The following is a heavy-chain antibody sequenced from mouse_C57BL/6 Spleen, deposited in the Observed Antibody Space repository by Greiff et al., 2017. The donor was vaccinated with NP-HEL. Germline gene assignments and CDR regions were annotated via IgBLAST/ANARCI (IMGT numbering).Heavy chain of an antibody. Sequence: EVQVVESGGGLVQPGGSLKLSCAASGFTFSDYYMYWVRQTPEKRLEWVAYISNGGGSTYYPDTVKGRFTISRDNAKNTLYLQMSRLKSEDTAMYYCARQESPFISMDYWGQGTSVTVSS. J-gene: IGHJ4*01. D-gene: IGHD1-1*01. CDR1: GFTFSDYY. V-gene: IGHV5-12*01. CDR2: ISNGGGST. CDR3: ARQESPFISMDY.